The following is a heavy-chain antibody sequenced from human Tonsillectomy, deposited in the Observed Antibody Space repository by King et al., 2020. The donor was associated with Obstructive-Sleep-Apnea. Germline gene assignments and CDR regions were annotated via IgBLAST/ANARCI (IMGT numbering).Heavy chain of an antibody. CDR2: IRYDGSNK. Sequence: VQLVESGGGLVQPGGSLRLSCAASGFTFSSYGLHWVRQAPGKGLEWVAFIRYDGSNKYYAESVKGRFTMSRDNSKNTLYLQMNSLRAEDTAVFYCAKDEWTQQLNPSSVWDYWGQGTLVTVSS. CDR3: AKDEWTQQLNPSSVWDY. V-gene: IGHV3-30*02. D-gene: IGHD6-13*01. J-gene: IGHJ4*02. CDR1: GFTFSSYG.